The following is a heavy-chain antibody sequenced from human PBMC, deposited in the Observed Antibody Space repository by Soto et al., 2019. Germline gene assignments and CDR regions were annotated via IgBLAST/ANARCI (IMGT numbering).Heavy chain of an antibody. J-gene: IGHJ6*02. CDR1: GFNFSDYG. D-gene: IGHD3-10*02. CDR3: GREPYVSYYGVDV. V-gene: IGHV3-33*01. Sequence: QVILVESGGGVVQPGGSLRLSCEASGFNFSDYGMHWVRQAPGKGLQWVAHIWYDGRDEYYGDSMKGRFRVSRDNSKNTLYLQMDRLRAEDTTRYYCGREPYVSYYGVDVWGQGTTVIVSS. CDR2: IWYDGRDE.